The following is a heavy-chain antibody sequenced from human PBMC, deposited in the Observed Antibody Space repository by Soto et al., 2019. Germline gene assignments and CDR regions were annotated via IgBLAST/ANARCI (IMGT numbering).Heavy chain of an antibody. Sequence: QVQLVQSGAEVKKPGSSVKVSCKASGGTFSSYTISWVRQAPGQGLEWMGRIIPILGIANYAQKFQGRVTITADKSTSTAYMELSSLRSEDTAVYYCARDSSGYYHPHSNWGQGTLVTVSS. V-gene: IGHV1-69*02. J-gene: IGHJ4*02. D-gene: IGHD3-22*01. CDR2: IIPILGIA. CDR3: ARDSSGYYHPHSN. CDR1: GGTFSSYT.